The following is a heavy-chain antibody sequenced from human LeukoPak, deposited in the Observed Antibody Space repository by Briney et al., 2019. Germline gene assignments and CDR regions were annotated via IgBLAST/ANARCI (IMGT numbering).Heavy chain of an antibody. CDR1: GYTFTSYG. J-gene: IGHJ4*02. D-gene: IGHD3-10*01. V-gene: IGHV1-18*01. CDR2: ISAYNGNT. CDR3: ARDLSYGSGSPSDY. Sequence: PMASVKVSCKASGYTFTSYGISWVRQAPGQGLEWMGWISAYNGNTNYAQKLQGRVTMTTDTSTSTAYMEPRSLRSDDTAVYYCARDLSYGSGSPSDYWGQGTLVTVSS.